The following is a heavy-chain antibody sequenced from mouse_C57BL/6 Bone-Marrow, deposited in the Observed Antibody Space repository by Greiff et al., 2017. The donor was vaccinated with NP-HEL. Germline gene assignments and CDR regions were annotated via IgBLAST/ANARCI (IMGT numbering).Heavy chain of an antibody. CDR1: GYTFTSYW. CDR2: IHPNSGST. J-gene: IGHJ2*01. D-gene: IGHD2-4*01. CDR3: ARLKALYYDPY. Sequence: QVQLQQPGAELVKPGASVKLSCKASGYTFTSYWMPWVKQRPGQGLEWIGMIHPNSGSTNYNEKFKSKATLTVDKSSSTAYMQLSSLTSEDSAVYYCARLKALYYDPYWGQGTTLTVSS. V-gene: IGHV1-64*01.